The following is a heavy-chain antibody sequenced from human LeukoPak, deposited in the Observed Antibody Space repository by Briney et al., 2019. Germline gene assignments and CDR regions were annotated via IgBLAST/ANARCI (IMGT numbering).Heavy chain of an antibody. V-gene: IGHV3-21*01. Sequence: GGSLRLSCAASGFTFSSYSMNWARQAPGKGLEWIPSISSSSSYIYYADSVKGRFTISRDNAKNSLYLQMNSLRAEDTAVYYCARDYGDYASFDAFDIWGQGTMVTVSS. D-gene: IGHD4-17*01. CDR3: ARDYGDYASFDAFDI. J-gene: IGHJ3*02. CDR2: ISSSSSYI. CDR1: GFTFSSYS.